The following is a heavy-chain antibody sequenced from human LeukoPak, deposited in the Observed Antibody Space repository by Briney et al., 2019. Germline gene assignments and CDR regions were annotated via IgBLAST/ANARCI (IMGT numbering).Heavy chain of an antibody. J-gene: IGHJ4*02. CDR2: IYSGGST. CDR1: GFTVSSNY. Sequence: QTGGSLRLSCAASGFTVSSNYMSWVRQAPGKGLEWVSVIYSGGSTYYADSVKGRFTISRDNSKNTLYLQMNSLRAEDTAVYYCAKDEYSSSSSVDYWGQGTLVTVSS. V-gene: IGHV3-53*01. D-gene: IGHD6-6*01. CDR3: AKDEYSSSSSVDY.